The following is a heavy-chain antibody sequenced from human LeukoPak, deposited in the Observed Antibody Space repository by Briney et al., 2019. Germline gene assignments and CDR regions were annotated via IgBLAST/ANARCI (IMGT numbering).Heavy chain of an antibody. CDR2: INHSGST. Sequence: KPSETLSLTCAVYGGSFSGYYWSWIRQPPGKGLERIGEINHSGSTNYNPSLKSRVTISVDTSKNQFSLKLSSVTAADTAVYYCARHAPANYDFWSGSTNYYYYGMDVWGQGTTVTVSS. CDR1: GGSFSGYY. CDR3: ARHAPANYDFWSGSTNYYYYGMDV. J-gene: IGHJ6*02. V-gene: IGHV4-34*01. D-gene: IGHD3-3*01.